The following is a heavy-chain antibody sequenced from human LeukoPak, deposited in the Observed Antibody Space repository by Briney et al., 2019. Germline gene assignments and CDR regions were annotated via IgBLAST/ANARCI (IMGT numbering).Heavy chain of an antibody. D-gene: IGHD3-3*01. CDR3: ARGDFWSGSLDY. Sequence: ASVKVSCKASGYTFTCYYIHWVRQAPGQGLEWMGWINPNSGGTNYAQKFQGRVTMTRDTSISTAYMDPSRLISDDTAVYYCARGDFWSGSLDYWGQGTLVTVSS. J-gene: IGHJ4*02. CDR2: INPNSGGT. V-gene: IGHV1-2*02. CDR1: GYTFTCYY.